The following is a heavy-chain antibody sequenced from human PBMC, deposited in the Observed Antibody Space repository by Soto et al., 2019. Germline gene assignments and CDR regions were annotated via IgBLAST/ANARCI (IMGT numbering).Heavy chain of an antibody. V-gene: IGHV4-34*01. CDR3: ARGHQGAYFDY. CDR2: INHSGST. CDR1: GGSFSGYY. D-gene: IGHD3-16*01. Sequence: PSETLSLTCAVYGGSFSGYYWSWIRQPPGKGLEWIGEINHSGSTNYNPSLKSRVTVSVDMSKSQFSLKLSSLTAADTAVYYCARGHQGAYFDYWGRGTLVTVSS. J-gene: IGHJ4*02.